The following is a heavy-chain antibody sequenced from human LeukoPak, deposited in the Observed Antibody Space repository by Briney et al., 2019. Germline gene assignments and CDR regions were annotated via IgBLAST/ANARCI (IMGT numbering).Heavy chain of an antibody. CDR3: ARVYIVVVPAAIYFDY. V-gene: IGHV1-18*01. J-gene: IGHJ4*02. CDR1: GYTFTSYG. Sequence: GASVKVSCKASGYTFTSYGISWVRQAPGQGLEWMGWISAYNGNTNYAQKLQGGVTMTTDTSTSTAYMELRSLRSEDTAVYYCARVYIVVVPAAIYFDYWGQGTLVTVSS. CDR2: ISAYNGNT. D-gene: IGHD2-2*01.